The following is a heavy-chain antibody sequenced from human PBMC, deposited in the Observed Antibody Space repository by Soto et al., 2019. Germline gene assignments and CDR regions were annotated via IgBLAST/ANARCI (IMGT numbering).Heavy chain of an antibody. V-gene: IGHV1-18*01. CDR3: ARTYGSGDDFLPFEY. CDR2: ISVYNGNI. J-gene: IGHJ4*02. Sequence: QVQLLQSGAEEKKPGAAVKVSCKASGYMFNTYGITWVRQAPGQGLEWMGWISVYNGNIDYAQKFEGRVTMTIDTSTITAYMELKSLTSGDTAVYYCARTYGSGDDFLPFEYWGQATPGSVSS. CDR1: GYMFNTYG. D-gene: IGHD3-10*01.